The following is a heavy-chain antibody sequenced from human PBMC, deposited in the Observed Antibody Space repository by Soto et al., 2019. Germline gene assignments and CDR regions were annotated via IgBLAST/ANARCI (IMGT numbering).Heavy chain of an antibody. CDR2: ISGSSTAI. CDR1: GFTFSSYS. V-gene: IGHV3-21*02. J-gene: IGHJ4*02. CDR3: VRHTCPVDCYSLGY. Sequence: EVQLVESGGGLVKPGGSLRLSCAASGFTFSSYSMNWVRQAPGKGLEWVSSISGSSTAIFYGDSVKGRFIISRDNAENSLYLQMNSLRAEDTAVYYCVRHTCPVDCYSLGYWGLGTLVTVSS. D-gene: IGHD2-21*02.